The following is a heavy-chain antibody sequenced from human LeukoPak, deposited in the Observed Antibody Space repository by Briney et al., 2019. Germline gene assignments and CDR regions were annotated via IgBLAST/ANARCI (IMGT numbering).Heavy chain of an antibody. V-gene: IGHV1-69*13. J-gene: IGHJ6*03. CDR1: GGIFSSYA. Sequence: SVKVSCKASGGIFSSYAISWVRQAPGQGLEWMGGIIPIFGTANYAQKFQGRVTITADESTSTAYMELSSLRSEDTAVYYCARGQIVVVPAAMSRYYYYMDVWGKGTTVTVSS. D-gene: IGHD2-2*01. CDR3: ARGQIVVVPAAMSRYYYYMDV. CDR2: IIPIFGTA.